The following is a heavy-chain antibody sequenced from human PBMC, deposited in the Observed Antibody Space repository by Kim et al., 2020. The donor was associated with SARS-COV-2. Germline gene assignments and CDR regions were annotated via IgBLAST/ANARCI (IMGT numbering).Heavy chain of an antibody. D-gene: IGHD5-12*01. CDR1: GFTFNRHA. J-gene: IGHJ4*02. CDR3: AKDPYGYKGFFDF. V-gene: IGHV3-23*01. Sequence: GGSLRLSCAAAGFTFNRHALNWVRQAPGKGLEWLSAISGSGDDTYYADSVKGRFTISRDNSRTTVYLQMNSLRAEDTAVYYCAKDPYGYKGFFDFWGQGT. CDR2: ISGSGDDT.